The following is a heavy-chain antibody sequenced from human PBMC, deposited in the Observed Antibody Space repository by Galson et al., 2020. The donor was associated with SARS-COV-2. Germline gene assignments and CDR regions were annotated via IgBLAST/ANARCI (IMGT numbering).Heavy chain of an antibody. Sequence: SETLSLTCAVYGGSFSGYYWSWLRQPPGKGLEWIGEINSSGSTNYNPSLKSRVTISVDTSKNHFSLKLSSVTAADTAVYYCARAENFFLVVTATRMCYFDYGGRGTLATVSS. CDR1: GGSFSGYY. V-gene: IGHV4-34*01. D-gene: IGHD2-21*02. J-gene: IGHJ4*02. CDR2: INSSGST. CDR3: ARAENFFLVVTATRMCYFDY.